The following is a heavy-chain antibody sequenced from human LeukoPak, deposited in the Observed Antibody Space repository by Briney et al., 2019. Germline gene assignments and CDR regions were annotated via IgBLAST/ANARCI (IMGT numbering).Heavy chain of an antibody. CDR3: ARDKVVFGVPTVFVY. V-gene: IGHV1-18*04. CDR1: GYTFTSYG. D-gene: IGHD3-3*01. Sequence: ASVKVSCKASGYTFTSYGIIWVRQAPGQGLEWMGWISAYNGNTNYAQKLQGRVTMTTDTSTSTAYMELRSLRSDDTAVYYCARDKVVFGVPTVFVYWGQGTLVTVSS. J-gene: IGHJ4*02. CDR2: ISAYNGNT.